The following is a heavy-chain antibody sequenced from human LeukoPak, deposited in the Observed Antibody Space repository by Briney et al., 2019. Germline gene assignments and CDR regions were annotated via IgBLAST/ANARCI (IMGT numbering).Heavy chain of an antibody. J-gene: IGHJ3*02. CDR1: GGSISSYY. Sequence: PSETLSLTCTVSGGSISSYYWSWIRQPPGKGLEWIGYIYYSGSTNYNPSLKSRVTISVDTSKNQFSLKLSSVTAADTAVYYCARGHWNDAFDIWGQGTMVTVSS. D-gene: IGHD1-1*01. CDR2: IYYSGST. V-gene: IGHV4-59*01. CDR3: ARGHWNDAFDI.